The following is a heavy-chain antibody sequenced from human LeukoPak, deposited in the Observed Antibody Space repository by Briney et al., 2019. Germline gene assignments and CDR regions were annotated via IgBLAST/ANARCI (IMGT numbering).Heavy chain of an antibody. CDR3: ARGDDYDFWSGYYYYFDY. V-gene: IGHV1-2*02. CDR1: GYTFTGYY. CDR2: INPNSGGT. Sequence: ASVKVSCKASGYTFTGYYMHWVRQAPGQGLEWMGWINPNSGGTNYAQKFQDRVTMTRDTSISTAYMELSRLRSDDTAVYYCARGDDYDFWSGYYYYFDYWGQGTLATVSS. D-gene: IGHD3-3*01. J-gene: IGHJ4*02.